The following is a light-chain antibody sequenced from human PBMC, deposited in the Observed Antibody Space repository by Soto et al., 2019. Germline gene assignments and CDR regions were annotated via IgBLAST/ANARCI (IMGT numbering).Light chain of an antibody. Sequence: EIVLTQSPGTLSLSPGERATLSCRASQRITNNFLAWFQQKPGLAPRLLIHGASTRASGVPDRFSGGGSGTVFVLTISRLEPEDFALYYCQQYGRSPFTFGQGTKLQIK. CDR2: GAS. CDR1: QRITNNF. J-gene: IGKJ2*01. V-gene: IGKV3-20*01. CDR3: QQYGRSPFT.